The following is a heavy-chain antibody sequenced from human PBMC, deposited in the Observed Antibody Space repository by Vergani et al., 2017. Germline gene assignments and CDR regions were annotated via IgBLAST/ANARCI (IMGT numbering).Heavy chain of an antibody. CDR3: AKDSGSYIVWAFDI. D-gene: IGHD1-26*01. J-gene: IGHJ3*02. CDR1: GFTFSSYA. V-gene: IGHV3-30-3*01. CDR2: ISYDGSNK. Sequence: QVQLVESGGGVVQPGRSLRLSCAASGFTFSSYAMHWVRQAPGKGLEWVAVISYDGSNKYYADSVKGRFTISRDNSKNTLYLQMNSLRAEDTAVYYCAKDSGSYIVWAFDIWGQGTMVTVSS.